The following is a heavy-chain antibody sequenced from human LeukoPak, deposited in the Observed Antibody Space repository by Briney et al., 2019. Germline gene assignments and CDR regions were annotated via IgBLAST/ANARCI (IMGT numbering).Heavy chain of an antibody. Sequence: GGSLRLSCAASGFTFSSYGMRWVRQAPGKGREWVAVISYDGCNKYYADSVNGRFTISRDNSKNTLYLQMNSLRAEDTAVYYCANTVITMIVVAPIGYWGQGTLVTVSS. CDR2: ISYDGCNK. J-gene: IGHJ4*02. D-gene: IGHD3-22*01. CDR1: GFTFSSYG. V-gene: IGHV3-30*18. CDR3: ANTVITMIVVAPIGY.